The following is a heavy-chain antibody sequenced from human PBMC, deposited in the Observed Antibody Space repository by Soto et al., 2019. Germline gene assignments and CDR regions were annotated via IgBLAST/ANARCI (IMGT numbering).Heavy chain of an antibody. D-gene: IGHD5-12*01. CDR2: IYYSGST. CDR3: AREGYSGYDFRGSYYYYHMDV. Sequence: QVQLQESGPGLVKPSQTLSLTCTVSGGSISSGGYYWSWIRQHPGKGLEWIGDIYYSGSTYYNPSLKSHVTISVDTSKNQCSLKLSSVTAADTAVYYCAREGYSGYDFRGSYYYYHMDVWGKGTTVTVSS. CDR1: GGSISSGGYY. J-gene: IGHJ6*03. V-gene: IGHV4-31*01.